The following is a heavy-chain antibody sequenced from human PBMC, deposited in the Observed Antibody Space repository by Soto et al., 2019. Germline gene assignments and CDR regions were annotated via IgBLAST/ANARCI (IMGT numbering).Heavy chain of an antibody. CDR2: INHSGST. D-gene: IGHD1-26*01. CDR3: ARVPRGLGRKNWFDP. J-gene: IGHJ5*02. Sequence: QVQLRQWGAGLLKPSETLSLTCAVYGGSFSGYYWSWIRQPPGKGLEWIGEINHSGSTNYNPSLKSRVTISVDTSKNQFSLKLSSVTAADTAVYYFARVPRGLGRKNWFDPWGQGTLVTVSS. CDR1: GGSFSGYY. V-gene: IGHV4-34*01.